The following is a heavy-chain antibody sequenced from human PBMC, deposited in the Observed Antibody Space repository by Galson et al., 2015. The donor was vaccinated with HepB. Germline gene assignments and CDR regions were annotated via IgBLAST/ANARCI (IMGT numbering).Heavy chain of an antibody. CDR3: AKDDTSMGDGRIDY. V-gene: IGHV3-30*02. J-gene: IGHJ4*02. CDR1: GFSFSTYG. Sequence: SLRLSCAASGFSFSTYGLHWVRQAPGKGLEWVALILYDGSDKYYAGSVKGRFTISRDNSKNTLYLQMNSLRPDDTAIYYCAKDDTSMGDGRIDYWGQGALVTVAS. CDR2: ILYDGSDK. D-gene: IGHD5-18*01.